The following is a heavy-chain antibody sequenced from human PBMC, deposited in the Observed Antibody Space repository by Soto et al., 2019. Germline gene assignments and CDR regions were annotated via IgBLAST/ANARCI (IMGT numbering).Heavy chain of an antibody. CDR3: AKDLTRQLAYWLDP. CDR1: GYTFTGYY. Sequence: ASVKVSCKASGYTFTGYYMHWVRLAPGQGLEWMGWINPSSGGTNLAQKFQGRATLTRDTSIATAYLTLTSLTSDDTALYYCAKDLTRQLAYWLDPWGQGTQVTVSS. CDR2: INPSSGGT. D-gene: IGHD6-6*01. V-gene: IGHV1-2*02. J-gene: IGHJ5*02.